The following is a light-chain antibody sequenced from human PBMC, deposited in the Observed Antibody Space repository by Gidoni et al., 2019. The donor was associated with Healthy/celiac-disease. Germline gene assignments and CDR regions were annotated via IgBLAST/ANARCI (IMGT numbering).Light chain of an antibody. Sequence: HAPPQTASVSTVPGKTARITWVGNNSGSKSVHWYQEKAGRAHLLVIYDDSDRPSAIPERVSGSNAGSAASLTISRVEAGDEADYYCQVWDSSSDQEVFGGGTKLTGL. V-gene: IGLV3-21*04. CDR3: QVWDSSSDQEV. CDR1: NSGSKS. CDR2: DDS. J-gene: IGLJ2*01.